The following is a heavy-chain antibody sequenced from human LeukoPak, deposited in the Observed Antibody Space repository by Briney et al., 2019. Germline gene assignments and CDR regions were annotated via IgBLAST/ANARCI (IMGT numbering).Heavy chain of an antibody. J-gene: IGHJ6*03. CDR2: MYYSGST. CDR3: AREVIYYYYMDV. D-gene: IGHD2/OR15-2a*01. Sequence: SETLSLTCTVSGGSVSSYYWSWIRQPPGKGLEWIGYMYYSGSTNYNPSLKSRVTTSIDTSKNQFSLKLSSVTAADTAVYYCAREVIYYYYMDVWGKGTTVTISS. CDR1: GGSVSSYY. V-gene: IGHV4-59*02.